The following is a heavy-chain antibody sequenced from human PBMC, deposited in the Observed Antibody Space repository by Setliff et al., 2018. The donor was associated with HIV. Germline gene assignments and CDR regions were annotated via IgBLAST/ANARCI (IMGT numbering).Heavy chain of an antibody. CDR2: IIPIFGTA. CDR3: ARTHYHSSGWFYYYYYYMDV. D-gene: IGHD3-22*01. V-gene: IGHV1-69*13. J-gene: IGHJ6*03. Sequence: ASVKVSCKTSGDTLSSYAITWVRQAPGQGLEWMGRIIPIFGTADYAQKFQGRVTLTADESTSIAYMELNSLRSEDTAVYYCARTHYHSSGWFYYYYYYMDVWGKGTTVTVSS. CDR1: GDTLSSYA.